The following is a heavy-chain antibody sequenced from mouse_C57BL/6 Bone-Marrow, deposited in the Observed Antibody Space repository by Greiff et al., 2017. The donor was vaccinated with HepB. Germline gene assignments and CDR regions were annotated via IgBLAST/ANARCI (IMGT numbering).Heavy chain of an antibody. V-gene: IGHV1-50*01. J-gene: IGHJ2*01. CDR2: IDPSDSYT. D-gene: IGHD2-2*01. Sequence: QVQLKQPGAELVKPGASVKLSCKASGYTFTSYWMQWVKQRPGQGLEWIGEIDPSDSYTNYNQKFKGKATLTVDTSSSTAYMQLSSLKSEDSAVYYCAREGYGYDVNFDYWGQGTTLTVSS. CDR3: AREGYGYDVNFDY. CDR1: GYTFTSYW.